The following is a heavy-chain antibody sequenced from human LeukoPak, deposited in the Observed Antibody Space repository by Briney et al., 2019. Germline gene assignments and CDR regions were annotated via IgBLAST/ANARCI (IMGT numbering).Heavy chain of an antibody. Sequence: GGSLRLSCAASGFTFSNAWMSWVRQAPGKGLEWVGRIKSKTDGGTTDYAAPVKGRFTISRDDSKNTLYLQMNSLKTEDTAVYYCTTDLPITIFGVVIDYWGQGTLVTVSS. V-gene: IGHV3-15*01. CDR2: IKSKTDGGTT. CDR1: GFTFSNAW. D-gene: IGHD3-3*01. CDR3: TTDLPITIFGVVIDY. J-gene: IGHJ4*02.